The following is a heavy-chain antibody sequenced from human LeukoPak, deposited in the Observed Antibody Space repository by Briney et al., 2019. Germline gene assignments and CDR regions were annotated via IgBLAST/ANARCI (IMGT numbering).Heavy chain of an antibody. CDR2: ISGSGNTT. CDR3: AREAAGYHYYYGMDV. V-gene: IGHV3-23*01. CDR1: GFTFNSYA. J-gene: IGHJ6*02. Sequence: PGGSLRLSCAASGFTFNSYAMSWVRQAPGKGLEWVSAISGSGNTTSYADSVKGRFTISRDNSKNTLYLQMDSLRAEDTAVYYCAREAAGYHYYYGMDVWGQGTTVTVSS. D-gene: IGHD6-13*01.